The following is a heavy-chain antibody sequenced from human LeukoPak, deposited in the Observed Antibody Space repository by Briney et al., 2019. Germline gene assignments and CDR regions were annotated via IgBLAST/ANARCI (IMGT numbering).Heavy chain of an antibody. CDR2: ISYDGSNK. D-gene: IGHD3-22*01. J-gene: IGHJ4*02. V-gene: IGHV3-30*04. CDR1: GFTFSSYA. CDR3: ARDSSGYYERLSY. Sequence: GGSLRLSCAASGFTFSSYAMHWVRQAPGKGLEWVAVISYDGSNKYYADSVKGRFTISRGNSKNTLYLQMNSLRAEDTAVYYCARDSSGYYERLSYWGQGTLVTVSS.